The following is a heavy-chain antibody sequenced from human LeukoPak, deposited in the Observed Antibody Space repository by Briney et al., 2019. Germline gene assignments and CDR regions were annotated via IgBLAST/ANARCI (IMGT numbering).Heavy chain of an antibody. J-gene: IGHJ6*02. Sequence: SVKVPCKASGGTFGSYGISWVRQPPGQGLEWMGGIIPSYGTSNYAQKFQGRVTITAGASTSTAYMELSSLRSDDTAVYYCAKFGRPTGTTSRRPLNSMYYNHGMDVWGQGTTVTVSS. CDR3: AKFGRPTGTTSRRPLNSMYYNHGMDV. CDR2: IIPSYGTS. CDR1: GGTFGSYG. V-gene: IGHV1-69*13. D-gene: IGHD1-7*01.